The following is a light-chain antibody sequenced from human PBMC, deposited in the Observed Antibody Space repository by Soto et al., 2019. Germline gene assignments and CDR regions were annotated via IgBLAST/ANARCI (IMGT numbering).Light chain of an antibody. CDR1: QSLLHSNGYNY. CDR3: MQALQNSLT. CDR2: LGS. V-gene: IGKV2-28*01. Sequence: DIVMTQSPLSLPVTPGEEASISCRSSQSLLHSNGYNYLAWYLEKQGQSPQLXIYLGSNRASGVPDRLSGSGSGTDFTLKISRVEAEDVAVYYCMQALQNSLTFGGGTKVDIK. J-gene: IGKJ4*01.